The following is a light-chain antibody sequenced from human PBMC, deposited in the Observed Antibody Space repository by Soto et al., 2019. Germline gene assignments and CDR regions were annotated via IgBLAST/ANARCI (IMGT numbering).Light chain of an antibody. J-gene: IGLJ1*01. CDR2: DVS. CDR1: SSDVGGYNY. V-gene: IGLV2-14*03. Sequence: QSVLTQPASVPGSPVQSITISCTGTSSDVGGYNYVSWYQHHPGKVPQLMIYDVSNRPSGVSNRFSGSKSGNTASLTISGLQAEDEADYYCSSYTSSNTYVFGTGTKVTVL. CDR3: SSYTSSNTYV.